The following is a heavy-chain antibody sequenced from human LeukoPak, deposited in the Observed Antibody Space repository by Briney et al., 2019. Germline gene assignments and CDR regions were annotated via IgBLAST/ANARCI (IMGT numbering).Heavy chain of an antibody. CDR2: ISRSGDST. J-gene: IGHJ3*02. D-gene: IGHD2-8*01. Sequence: GGSLRLSCVASGFTFTSYAMSWVRQAPGKGLEWVSEISRSGDSTYYAESVKGRFTISRDKSKNTLYLQMNSLRAEDTAVYYCAETYGVTIGDAFDIWGQGTVVTVSS. CDR1: GFTFTSYA. CDR3: AETYGVTIGDAFDI. V-gene: IGHV3-23*01.